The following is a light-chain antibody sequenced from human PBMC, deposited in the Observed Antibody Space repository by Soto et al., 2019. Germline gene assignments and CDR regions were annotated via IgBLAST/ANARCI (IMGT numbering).Light chain of an antibody. J-gene: IGLJ1*01. CDR1: STNIGDNY. Sequence: QSVLTQPPSVSAAPGQRVSISCSGTSTNIGDNYVSWYQHLPGTAPKLVLYDNDRRPSERPGRFSGSKSGTSATLVITGLQTGDEADYYCGTWDDSLVSYVFGTGTKLTVL. CDR3: GTWDDSLVSYV. V-gene: IGLV1-51*01. CDR2: DND.